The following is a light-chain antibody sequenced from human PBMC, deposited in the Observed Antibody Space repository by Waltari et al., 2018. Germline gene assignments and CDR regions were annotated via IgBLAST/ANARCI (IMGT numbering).Light chain of an antibody. V-gene: IGLV2-14*03. CDR1: SRAVGGSNY. J-gene: IGLJ1*01. CDR2: DVS. Sequence: QSALTQPASVSGSPGQSITIPCTGTSRAVGGSNYLSWYQQHPGKAPKVVIFDVSYRPSGVSNRFSASKSGNTASLTISGLQAEDEADYYCTSYTSSHGLVFGTGTKVTVL. CDR3: TSYTSSHGLV.